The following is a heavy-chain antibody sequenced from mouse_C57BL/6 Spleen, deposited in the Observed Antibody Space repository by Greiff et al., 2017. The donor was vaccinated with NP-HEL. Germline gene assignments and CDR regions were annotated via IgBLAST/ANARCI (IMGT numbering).Heavy chain of an antibody. CDR2: INPNYGTT. V-gene: IGHV1-39*01. D-gene: IGHD1-1*01. CDR3: ARESRITTVVARGFAY. Sequence: VQLQQSGPELVKPGASVKISCKASGYSFTDYNMNWVKQSNGKSLEWIGVINPNYGTTSYNQKFKGKATLTVDQSSRTAYMQLNSLTSEDSAVYYCARESRITTVVARGFAYWGQGTLVTVSA. J-gene: IGHJ3*01. CDR1: GYSFTDYN.